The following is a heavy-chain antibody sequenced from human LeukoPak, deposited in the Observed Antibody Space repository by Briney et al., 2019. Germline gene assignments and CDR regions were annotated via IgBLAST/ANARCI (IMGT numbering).Heavy chain of an antibody. V-gene: IGHV3-23*01. CDR1: GFTFSSYA. J-gene: IGHJ3*02. CDR2: ISGSGGST. Sequence: GGSLRLSCAASGFTFSSYAMSWVRRAPGKGLEWVSAISGSGGSTYYADSVKGRFTISRDNSKNTLYLQMNSLRAEDTAVYYCAKDYYYDSSAFDIWGPGTMVTVSS. D-gene: IGHD3-22*01. CDR3: AKDYYYDSSAFDI.